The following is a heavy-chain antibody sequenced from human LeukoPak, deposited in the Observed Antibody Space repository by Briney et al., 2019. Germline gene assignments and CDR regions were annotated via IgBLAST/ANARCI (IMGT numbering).Heavy chain of an antibody. D-gene: IGHD5-12*01. CDR2: IQKDGSEK. V-gene: IGHV3-7*01. CDR1: GFAFGSYW. CDR3: ARDSGNSGYDVNDY. J-gene: IGHJ4*02. Sequence: GGSLRLSCAASGFAFGSYWMTWVRQAPGKGLEWVGNIQKDGSEKNYMDSVKGRFTISRDNARNSLYLQMNSLRAEDTAVYYCARDSGNSGYDVNDYWGQGIQVTVSS.